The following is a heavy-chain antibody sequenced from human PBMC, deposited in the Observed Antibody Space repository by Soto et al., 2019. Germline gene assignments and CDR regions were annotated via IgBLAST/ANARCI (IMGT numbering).Heavy chain of an antibody. D-gene: IGHD2-21*02. CDR1: GYTFTSYA. V-gene: IGHV1-3*01. CDR3: ARTGGPRPLYYFDY. J-gene: IGHJ4*02. Sequence: QVQLVQSGAEVKKPGASVKVSCKASGYTFTSYAMHWVRQAPGQRLEWMGWINAGNGNTKYSQKFQGRVTITRDTSASTAYMELSSLRSEDTALYYCARTGGPRPLYYFDYWGQGTLVTVSS. CDR2: INAGNGNT.